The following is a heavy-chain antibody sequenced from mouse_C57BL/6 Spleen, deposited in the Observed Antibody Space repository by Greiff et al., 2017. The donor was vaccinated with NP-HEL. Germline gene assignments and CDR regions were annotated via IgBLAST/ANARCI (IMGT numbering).Heavy chain of an antibody. CDR3: ARLLSSYWYFDV. CDR2: IYPRSGNT. J-gene: IGHJ1*03. V-gene: IGHV1-81*01. Sequence: VKLQESGAELARPGASVKLSCKASGYTFTSYGISWVKQRTGQGLEWIGEIYPRSGNTYYNEKFKGKATLTADKSSSTAYMELRSLTSEDSAVYFCARLLSSYWYFDVWGTGTTVTVSS. CDR1: GYTFTSYG. D-gene: IGHD2-1*01.